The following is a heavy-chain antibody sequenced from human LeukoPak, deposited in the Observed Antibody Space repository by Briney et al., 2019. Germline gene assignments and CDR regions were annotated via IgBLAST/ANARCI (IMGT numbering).Heavy chain of an antibody. J-gene: IGHJ4*02. Sequence: GGSLRLSCAASGFTFSSYGMHWVRQAPGKGLEWVAVISYDGSNKYYADSVKGRFTISRDNSKNTLYLQMNSLRAEDTAVYYCAKSLLAAAIFDYWGQGTLVTVSS. CDR2: ISYDGSNK. D-gene: IGHD2-2*01. CDR1: GFTFSSYG. CDR3: AKSLLAAAIFDY. V-gene: IGHV3-30*18.